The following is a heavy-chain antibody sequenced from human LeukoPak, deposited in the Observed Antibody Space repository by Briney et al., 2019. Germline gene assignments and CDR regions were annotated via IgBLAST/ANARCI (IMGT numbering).Heavy chain of an antibody. CDR3: AKDGYSSIPGFHFEY. CDR2: ISGSGDNT. V-gene: IGHV3-23*01. J-gene: IGHJ4*02. D-gene: IGHD6-13*01. Sequence: GGSLRLSCAASGFTFSSYAMSWVRQPPGKGLEWVSGISGSGDNTYYADSAKGRFTISRDNSKKTLYLHLNSLRVEDAAVYYCAKDGYSSIPGFHFEYWGQGTPVTVSS. CDR1: GFTFSSYA.